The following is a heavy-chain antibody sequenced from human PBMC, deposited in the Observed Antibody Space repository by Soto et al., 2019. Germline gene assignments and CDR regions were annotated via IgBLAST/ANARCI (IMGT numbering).Heavy chain of an antibody. V-gene: IGHV3-21*01. CDR3: ARDPDSSSWSRSDAFDI. Sequence: PGGSLRLSCAASGFTFSSYSMNWVRQAPGKGLEWVSSISSSSSYIYYADSVKGRFTISRDNAKNSLYLQMNSLRAEDTAVYYCARDPDSSSWSRSDAFDIWGQGTMVTVSS. J-gene: IGHJ3*02. D-gene: IGHD6-13*01. CDR1: GFTFSSYS. CDR2: ISSSSSYI.